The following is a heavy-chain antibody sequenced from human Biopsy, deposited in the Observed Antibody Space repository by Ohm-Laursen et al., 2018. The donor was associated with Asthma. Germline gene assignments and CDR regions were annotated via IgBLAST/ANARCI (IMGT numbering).Heavy chain of an antibody. V-gene: IGHV1-69*01. Sequence: SSVKVSCKAHGDILSSFGIKWVRKAPGQGLEWMGGVIPIYGTTHTAQKFQGRVTITADESTSTAYMELTSLRKEDTAVYYCAGDGPVGAPSDYWGQGTLVTVSS. CDR2: VIPIYGTT. CDR3: AGDGPVGAPSDY. D-gene: IGHD1-26*01. J-gene: IGHJ4*02. CDR1: GDILSSFG.